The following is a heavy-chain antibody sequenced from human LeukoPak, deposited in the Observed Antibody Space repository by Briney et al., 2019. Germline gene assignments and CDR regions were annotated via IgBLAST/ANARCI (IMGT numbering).Heavy chain of an antibody. V-gene: IGHV3-43*02. J-gene: IGHJ4*02. CDR1: GFTFSTYG. CDR3: AKASEEIVVATALDY. CDR2: ISASGGST. D-gene: IGHD2-21*02. Sequence: GGSLRLSCAASGFTFSTYGMSWVRQAPGKGLEWVSAISASGGSTYYADSVKGRFSISRDNSKNSLYLQMNSLRTEDTALYYCAKASEEIVVATALDYWGQGTLVTVSS.